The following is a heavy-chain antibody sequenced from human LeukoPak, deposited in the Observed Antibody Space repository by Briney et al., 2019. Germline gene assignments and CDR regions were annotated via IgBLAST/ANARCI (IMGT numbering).Heavy chain of an antibody. CDR3: ARGGSGWYFDY. Sequence: GESLKISCKGSGYSFTNYWIGWVRQKPGKGLEYMGIIYTVDSDTRYSPSFQGQVTISVDKSINTAYLQWTTLKASDTTMYHCARGGSGWYFDYWGHGSLVTVSS. V-gene: IGHV5-51*01. D-gene: IGHD6-19*01. CDR1: GYSFTNYW. J-gene: IGHJ4*01. CDR2: IYTVDSDT.